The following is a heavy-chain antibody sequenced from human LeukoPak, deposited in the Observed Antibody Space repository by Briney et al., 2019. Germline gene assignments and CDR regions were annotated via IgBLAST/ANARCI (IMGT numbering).Heavy chain of an antibody. CDR1: GYTLTELT. Sequence: GASVKVSCKVSGYTLTELTMHWVRQAPGKGLEWMGGFDPEDGETIYAQKFQGRVTMTEDTSTDTAYMELSSLRSEDTAVYYCATKAPQPGIAAPSEAFDIWGQGTMVTVSS. V-gene: IGHV1-24*01. CDR2: FDPEDGET. D-gene: IGHD6-13*01. CDR3: ATKAPQPGIAAPSEAFDI. J-gene: IGHJ3*02.